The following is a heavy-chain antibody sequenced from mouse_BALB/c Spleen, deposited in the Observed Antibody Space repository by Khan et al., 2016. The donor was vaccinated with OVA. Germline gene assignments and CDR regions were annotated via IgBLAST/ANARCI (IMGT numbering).Heavy chain of an antibody. J-gene: IGHJ3*01. CDR2: IWTGGIT. D-gene: IGHD2-4*01. CDR3: ARSYDYDVGGFAY. CDR1: GFSLSNYG. V-gene: IGHV2-9*02. Sequence: VQLQESGPGLVAPSQSLSITCTVSGFSLSNYGLHWVRQPPGKGLEWLGVIWTGGITNYNSALMSRLIISKDNSKSQVFLKTNRLQTDDTAIYYCARSYDYDVGGFAYWGQGTLVTVST.